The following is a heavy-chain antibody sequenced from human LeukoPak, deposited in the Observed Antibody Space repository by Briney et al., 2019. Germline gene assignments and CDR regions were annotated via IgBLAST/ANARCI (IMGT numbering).Heavy chain of an antibody. D-gene: IGHD2-15*01. J-gene: IGHJ3*02. CDR1: GGSISSSSYY. CDR2: ISDSGST. Sequence: SKILSLTCTVSGGSISSSSYYWGWIRQPPGKGLEWFGSISDSGSTYYYPSLKSRVTISVDTSKNQLSLNLSSVTAADTAVYYCASSYCSGGSCYGTFDIWGQGTMVTVSS. CDR3: ASSYCSGGSCYGTFDI. V-gene: IGHV4-39*01.